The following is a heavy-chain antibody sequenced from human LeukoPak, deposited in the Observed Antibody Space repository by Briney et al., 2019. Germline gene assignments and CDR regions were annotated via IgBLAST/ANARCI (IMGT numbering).Heavy chain of an antibody. D-gene: IGHD4-11*01. CDR2: IYPGDSDT. CDR1: GYSFTSYW. J-gene: IGHJ4*02. CDR3: AVHSGRTTVPRGSWNFWGTPTPPEGGAFDC. Sequence: HGESLKISCKGSGYSFTSYWIGWVRQMPGKGLEWMGIIYPGDSDTRYSPSFQGQVTISADKSISTAYLQWSSLKASDTAMYYCAVHSGRTTVPRGSWNFWGTPTPPEGGAFDCWGQGTLVTVSS. V-gene: IGHV5-51*01.